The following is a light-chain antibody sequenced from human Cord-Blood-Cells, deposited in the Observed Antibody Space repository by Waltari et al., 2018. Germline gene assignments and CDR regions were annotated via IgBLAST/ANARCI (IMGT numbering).Light chain of an antibody. CDR2: GAS. CDR1: QSVSSN. Sequence: EIVMTQSPATLSVSPGERATLSCRASQSVSSNLAWYQQQPGQAPRLLIDGASTSANGIRARFRGGGSGTEFTLTLSSLRSEDFAVYYCQQYNNWPITFGQGTRLESK. CDR3: QQYNNWPIT. J-gene: IGKJ5*01. V-gene: IGKV3-15*01.